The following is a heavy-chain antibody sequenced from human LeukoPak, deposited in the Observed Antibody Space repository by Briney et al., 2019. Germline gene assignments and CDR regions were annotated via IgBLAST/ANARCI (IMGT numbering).Heavy chain of an antibody. CDR3: ARAGYSSSWYDSPYYFDY. CDR1: GGSISSYY. Sequence: PSETLSLTCTVSGGSISSYYWSWIRQPAGKGLEWIGRIYTSGSTNYDPSLKSRVTMSVDTSKNQFSLKLSSVTAADTAVYYCARAGYSSSWYDSPYYFDYWGQGTPVTVSS. J-gene: IGHJ4*02. CDR2: IYTSGST. V-gene: IGHV4-4*07. D-gene: IGHD6-13*01.